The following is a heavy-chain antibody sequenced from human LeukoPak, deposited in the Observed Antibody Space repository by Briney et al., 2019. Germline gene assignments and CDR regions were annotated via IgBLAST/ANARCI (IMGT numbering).Heavy chain of an antibody. V-gene: IGHV3-23*01. D-gene: IGHD5-12*01. Sequence: GGSLRLSCAASGFTFSSYGMSWVRQAPGKGLEWVSAISGSGGSTYYADSVKGRFTISRDNSKNTLYLQMNSLRAEDTAVYYCAKEIPPRGYSGYGKRGYFDYWGQGTLVAVSS. CDR3: AKEIPPRGYSGYGKRGYFDY. CDR1: GFTFSSYG. CDR2: ISGSGGST. J-gene: IGHJ4*02.